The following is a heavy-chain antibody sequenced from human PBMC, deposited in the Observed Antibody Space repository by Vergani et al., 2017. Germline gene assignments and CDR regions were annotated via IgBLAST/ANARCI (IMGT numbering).Heavy chain of an antibody. Sequence: QLQLQESGPGLVKPSETLSLTCTVSGGSISSSSYYWGWIRQPPGKGLEWIGSIYYSGSTYYNPSLKSRVTISVDTSNNQFSLKLSSVTAADTAVYYCARELASSSSVGGDWFDPWGQGTLVTVSS. D-gene: IGHD6-6*01. V-gene: IGHV4-39*07. CDR2: IYYSGST. CDR3: ARELASSSSVGGDWFDP. J-gene: IGHJ5*02. CDR1: GGSISSSSYY.